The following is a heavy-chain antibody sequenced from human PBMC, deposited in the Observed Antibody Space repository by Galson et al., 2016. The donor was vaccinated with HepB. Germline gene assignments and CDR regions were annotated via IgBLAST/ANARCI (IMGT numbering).Heavy chain of an antibody. Sequence: SLRLSCAASGFTLSKYHMHWVRQAPGKGLEWVAFSFHDEDYTYYPDSVKGRFTISRDNTKGTLYLHMNSLRDEDTALYFCATGRGSYWGQGTLVTVSS. CDR1: GFTLSKYH. V-gene: IGHV3-30-3*01. CDR3: ATGRGSY. CDR2: SFHDEDYT. J-gene: IGHJ4*02. D-gene: IGHD1-26*01.